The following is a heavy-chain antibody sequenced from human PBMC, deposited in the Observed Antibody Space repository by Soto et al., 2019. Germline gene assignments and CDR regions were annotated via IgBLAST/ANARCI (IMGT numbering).Heavy chain of an antibody. CDR2: INSDGSST. CDR3: ARTSLVVAAATRADY. V-gene: IGHV3-74*01. CDR1: GFTFSSYW. D-gene: IGHD2-15*01. Sequence: EVQLVESGGALVQPGGSLRLSCAASGFTFSSYWMHWVRQAPGKGLVWVSRINSDGSSTSYADSVKGRFTISRDNAKNTLYLQMNRLRAEDTAVYYCARTSLVVAAATRADYWGQGTLVTVSS. J-gene: IGHJ4*02.